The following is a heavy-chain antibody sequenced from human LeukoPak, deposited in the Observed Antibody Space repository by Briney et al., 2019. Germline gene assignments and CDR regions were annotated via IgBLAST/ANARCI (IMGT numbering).Heavy chain of an antibody. CDR2: ISSSSSYI. V-gene: IGHV3-21*01. CDR3: AREPHYYDSSGTPHFDY. CDR1: GFTFSSYS. D-gene: IGHD3-22*01. J-gene: IGHJ4*02. Sequence: GGSLRLSCAASGFTFSSYSMNWVRQAPGKGLEWVSSISSSSSYIYYADSVKGRFTISRDNTKNSLYLQMNSLRAEDTAVYYCAREPHYYDSSGTPHFDYWGQGTLVTVSS.